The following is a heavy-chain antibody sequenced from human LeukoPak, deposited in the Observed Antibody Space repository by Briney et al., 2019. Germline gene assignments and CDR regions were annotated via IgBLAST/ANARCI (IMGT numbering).Heavy chain of an antibody. CDR2: IKEDGSEK. V-gene: IGHV3-7*01. D-gene: IGHD3-22*01. J-gene: IGHJ4*02. Sequence: PGGSLRLSCAASGFSFSSYWMSWVRQAPGKGLEWVANIKEDGSEKNYVDSVKGRFTISRDNAKNSLYLQMNSLRAEDTAVYYCARKDSSPRTFDYWGRGTLVTVSS. CDR3: ARKDSSPRTFDY. CDR1: GFSFSSYW.